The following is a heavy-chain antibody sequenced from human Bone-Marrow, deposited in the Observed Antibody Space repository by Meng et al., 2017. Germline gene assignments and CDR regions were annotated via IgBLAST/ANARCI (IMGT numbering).Heavy chain of an antibody. V-gene: IGHV3-53*01. CDR1: GFTVSSNY. J-gene: IGHJ6*02. CDR3: ARGHEALYDDGMDV. Sequence: GESLKISCAASGFTVSSNYMRWVRQAPARGLEWVSVIYRGGSTYYADSVKGRFTISRDNSKNTLYLQMNSLRAEDTAVDYCARGHEALYDDGMDVWGQGTTVTVSS. CDR2: IYRGGST.